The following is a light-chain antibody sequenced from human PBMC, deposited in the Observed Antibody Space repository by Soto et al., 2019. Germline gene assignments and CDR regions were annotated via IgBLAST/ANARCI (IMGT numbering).Light chain of an antibody. V-gene: IGKV3-11*01. J-gene: IGKJ4*01. CDR2: DAS. CDR3: QHRSNWPLT. CDR1: QSVSSY. Sequence: EIVLTQSPATLSLSPGERATVSCRASQSVSSYLAWYQQKPGQAPRLLIYDASTRSTGVPGRFSGSGSGTDLPLTISSPEPEDVAVYYCQHRSNWPLTFGGGTTVEIK.